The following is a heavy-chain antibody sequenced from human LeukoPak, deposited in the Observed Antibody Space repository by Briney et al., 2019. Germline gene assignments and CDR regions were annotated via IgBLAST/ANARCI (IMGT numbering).Heavy chain of an antibody. J-gene: IGHJ6*02. CDR3: ARQDYYYYGMDV. CDR1: GGSISSYY. V-gene: IGHV4-59*08. Sequence: SETLSLTCIVSGGSISSYYWSWIRQPPGKGLEWIGYIHYSGITKYNPSLKSRVTISVDMPKNQFSLNLSSVTAADTAVYYCARQDYYYYGMDVWGQGTTVIVSS. CDR2: IHYSGIT.